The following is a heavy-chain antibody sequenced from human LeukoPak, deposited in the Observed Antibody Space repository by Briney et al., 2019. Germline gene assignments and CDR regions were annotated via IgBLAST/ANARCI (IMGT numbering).Heavy chain of an antibody. D-gene: IGHD3-22*01. V-gene: IGHV3-23*01. J-gene: IGHJ4*02. CDR1: GFTFSSYA. Sequence: GGSLRLSCAASGFTFSSYAMSWVRQAPGKGLEWVSAISGSGGSTYYADSEKGRFTISRDNSKNTLYLQMNSLRAEDTAVYYCAKEGRGWYYYDSSGPDYWGQGTLVTVSS. CDR3: AKEGRGWYYYDSSGPDY. CDR2: ISGSGGST.